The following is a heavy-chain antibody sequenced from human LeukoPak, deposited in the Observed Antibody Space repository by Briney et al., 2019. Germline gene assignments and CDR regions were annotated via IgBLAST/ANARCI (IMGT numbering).Heavy chain of an antibody. CDR1: GGSISSSSYY. D-gene: IGHD3-10*01. J-gene: IGHJ4*02. CDR3: AKSDGSGSYFDS. Sequence: SETLSLTCTVSGGSISSSSYYWGWIRQPPGKGLEWIGSIYYSGSTYYNPSLKSRVTISVDTSKNQFSLKLSSVTAADTAVYYCAKSDGSGSYFDSWGQGTLVTVSS. CDR2: IYYSGST. V-gene: IGHV4-39*01.